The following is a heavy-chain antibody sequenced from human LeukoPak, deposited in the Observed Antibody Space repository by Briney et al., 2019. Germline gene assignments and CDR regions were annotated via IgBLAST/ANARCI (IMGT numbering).Heavy chain of an antibody. J-gene: IGHJ3*02. CDR1: GFTFSSYA. V-gene: IGHV3-23*01. CDR2: ISGSGDRT. D-gene: IGHD3-22*01. Sequence: GGSLRLSCAASGFTFSSYAMTWVRQAPGKGPEWVSGISGSGDRTYYTDSVKGRFTISRDNSKNSLDLQMNSLRAEDTAVYYCAKRDNNDYYTGLHVFDIWGQGTMVTVSS. CDR3: AKRDNNDYYTGLHVFDI.